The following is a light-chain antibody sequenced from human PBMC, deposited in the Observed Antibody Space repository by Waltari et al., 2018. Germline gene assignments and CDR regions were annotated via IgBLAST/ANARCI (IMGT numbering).Light chain of an antibody. V-gene: IGLV2-8*01. CDR3: SSYAGSNNV. J-gene: IGLJ1*01. CDR2: DVS. Sequence: QSALTQPPSASGSPGQSVTISCTGTSSDVGGYNFVSWYQQHPGKVPKLMIYDVSKRPSGVLDRFSGSKSGNTASLTVSGLQAGDEADYYCSSYAGSNNVFGTGTKVTVL. CDR1: SSDVGGYNF.